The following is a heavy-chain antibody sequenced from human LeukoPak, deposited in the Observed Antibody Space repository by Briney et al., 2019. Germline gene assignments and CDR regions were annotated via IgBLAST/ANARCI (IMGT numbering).Heavy chain of an antibody. CDR3: ARDQAFVYCSGGTCYDDY. Sequence: ASVKVSCKASGYTFTVYYMHWVRQAPGQGLEWMGWINPNSGDTHYAQKFQGRVTMTRDTSINTAYMELSRLRSDDTAVYYCARDQAFVYCSGGTCYDDYWGQGSLVTVSS. D-gene: IGHD2-15*01. CDR2: INPNSGDT. CDR1: GYTFTVYY. J-gene: IGHJ4*02. V-gene: IGHV1-2*02.